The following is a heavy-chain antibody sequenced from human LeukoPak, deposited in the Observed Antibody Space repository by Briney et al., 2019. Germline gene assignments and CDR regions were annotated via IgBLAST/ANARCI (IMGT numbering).Heavy chain of an antibody. CDR1: TYSISSGYF. J-gene: IGHJ5*02. Sequence: SETLSLTCGVSTYSISSGYFWGWLRPSPGKGLEWIGSISHSGSTYYNPSLESRVTISLDTSKNQFSLKLGSVTAADTAVYFCARGPYTNTNYFDPWGQGTQVTVTS. V-gene: IGHV4-38-2*01. D-gene: IGHD2-2*02. CDR2: ISHSGST. CDR3: ARGPYTNTNYFDP.